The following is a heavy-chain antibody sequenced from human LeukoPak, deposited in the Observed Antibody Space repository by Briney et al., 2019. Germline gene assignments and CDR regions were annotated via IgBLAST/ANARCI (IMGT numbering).Heavy chain of an antibody. J-gene: IGHJ1*01. D-gene: IGHD2-15*01. CDR2: IYYSGTT. CDR1: GGSISSSNYS. CDR3: VRACSGGSCYLSFQH. V-gene: IGHV4-39*01. Sequence: SETLSLTCTVSGGSISSSNYSWGWIRQPPGKGLEWIGSIYYSGTTYYNPSLKSRVTISVDTSKNQFSLKLSSVTAADTAVYYCVRACSGGSCYLSFQHWGQGTLVTASS.